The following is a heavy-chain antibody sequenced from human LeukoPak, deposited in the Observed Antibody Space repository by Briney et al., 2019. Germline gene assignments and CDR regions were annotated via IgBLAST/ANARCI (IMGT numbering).Heavy chain of an antibody. J-gene: IGHJ4*02. Sequence: ASVKVSCKASGYTFTSYGISWVRQAPGQGLEWMGWISVYNGNTNYAQKLQGRVTMTRNTSISTAYMELCSLRSEDTAVYYCARGPMAYYDLPPPDYWGQGTLVTVSS. D-gene: IGHD3-3*01. CDR3: ARGPMAYYDLPPPDY. CDR1: GYTFTSYG. CDR2: ISVYNGNT. V-gene: IGHV1-18*01.